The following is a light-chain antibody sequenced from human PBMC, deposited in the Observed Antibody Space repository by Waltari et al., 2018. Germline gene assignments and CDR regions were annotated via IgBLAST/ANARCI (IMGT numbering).Light chain of an antibody. CDR3: QQYYTYPRT. CDR1: QGISSY. Sequence: AIRMTQSPSSLAASTGDRVNITCRASQGISSYLAWYQQKPGKAPKLLMYATSTMQSGVPSRFSGSGSGTDFTLTISCLQSEDVATYYCQQYYTYPRTFGQGTKVET. J-gene: IGKJ1*01. CDR2: ATS. V-gene: IGKV1-8*01.